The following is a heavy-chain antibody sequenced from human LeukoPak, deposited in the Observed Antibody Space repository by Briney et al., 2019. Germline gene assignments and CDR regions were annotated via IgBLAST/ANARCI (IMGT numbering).Heavy chain of an antibody. CDR3: ARGRKGYSYGPGRYFDY. J-gene: IGHJ4*02. Sequence: SETLSLTCAVYGGSFSGYYWSWIRQPPGKGLEWIGEINHSGSTNYNPSLKSRVTISVDTSKYQFSLKLSSVTAADTAVYYCARGRKGYSYGPGRYFDYWGQGTLVTVSS. CDR2: INHSGST. D-gene: IGHD5-18*01. CDR1: GGSFSGYY. V-gene: IGHV4-34*01.